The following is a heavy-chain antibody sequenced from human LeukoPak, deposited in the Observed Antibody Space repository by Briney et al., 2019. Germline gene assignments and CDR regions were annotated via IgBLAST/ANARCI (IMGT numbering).Heavy chain of an antibody. Sequence: KASETLSLTCAVYGGSFSDYYWSWIRQLPGKGLEWIGEINHSGTTNYNPSLKTRVTISVDTSKNQFSLKLSSVTAAHTAVYYCATQLGILGYFDYWGQGTLVTVSS. V-gene: IGHV4-34*01. CDR2: INHSGTT. D-gene: IGHD7-27*01. J-gene: IGHJ4*02. CDR3: ATQLGILGYFDY. CDR1: GGSFSDYY.